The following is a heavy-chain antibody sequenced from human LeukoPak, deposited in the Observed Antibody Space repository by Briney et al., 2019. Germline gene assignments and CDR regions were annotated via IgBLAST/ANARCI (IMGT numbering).Heavy chain of an antibody. CDR1: GFTFDDYG. J-gene: IGHJ1*01. Sequence: GGSLRLSCAASGFTFDDYGMSWVRQAPGKGLEWVSGINWNGGSTGYADSVKGRFTISRDNAKNTLYLQMNSLRAEDTAVYYCARGGVVVAADATSYFQHWGQGTLVTVSS. CDR2: INWNGGST. CDR3: ARGGVVVAADATSYFQH. D-gene: IGHD2-15*01. V-gene: IGHV3-20*04.